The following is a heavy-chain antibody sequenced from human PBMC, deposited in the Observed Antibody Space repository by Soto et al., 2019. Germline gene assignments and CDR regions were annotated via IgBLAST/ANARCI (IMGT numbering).Heavy chain of an antibody. CDR2: ISSSSSYI. V-gene: IGHV3-21*01. J-gene: IGHJ4*02. CDR3: ARGSGSGSYNAGDFDY. CDR1: GFTFSSYS. D-gene: IGHD1-26*01. Sequence: PGGSLRLSCAASGFTFSSYSMNWVRQAPGKGLEWVSSISSSSSYIYYADSVKGRFTISRDNAKNSLYLQMNSLRAEDTAVYYCARGSGSGSYNAGDFDYWGQGTLVTVSS.